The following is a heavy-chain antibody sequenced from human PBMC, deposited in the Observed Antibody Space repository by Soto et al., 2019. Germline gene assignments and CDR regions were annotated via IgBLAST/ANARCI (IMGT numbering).Heavy chain of an antibody. V-gene: IGHV4-30-2*01. CDR1: GGSISSGGYS. J-gene: IGHJ4*02. Sequence: PSETLSLTCAVSGGSISSGGYSWSWIRQPPGKGLEWIGYIYHSGSTYYSPSLKSRVTISVDRSKNQFSLKLSSVTAADTAVYYCARVPTIWGQGTLVTVSS. CDR2: IYHSGST. CDR3: ARVPTI.